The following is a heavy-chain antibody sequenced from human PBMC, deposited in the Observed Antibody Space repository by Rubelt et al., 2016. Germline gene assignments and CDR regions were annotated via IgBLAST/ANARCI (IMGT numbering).Heavy chain of an antibody. Sequence: QAQLVQSGAEVKKPGSSVKVSCKASGGTFSSYAISWVRQAPGQGLEWMGGIIASLGTANYAQKFQGRVPITADESTSTAYMELSSLGSEDTAVYYCARVFSGTSVGWLDPWGQGTLVTVSS. J-gene: IGHJ5*02. CDR1: GGTFSSYA. D-gene: IGHD6-13*01. V-gene: IGHV1-69*01. CDR2: IIASLGTA. CDR3: ARVFSGTSVGWLDP.